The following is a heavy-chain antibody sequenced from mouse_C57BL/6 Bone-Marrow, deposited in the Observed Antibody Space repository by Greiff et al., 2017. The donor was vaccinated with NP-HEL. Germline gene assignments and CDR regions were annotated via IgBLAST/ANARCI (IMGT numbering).Heavy chain of an antibody. CDR2: GQGLEWIG. CDR1: YTFFRRLH. CDR3: SEDSAVYYCAWRGGSHYFDY. J-gene: IGHJ2*01. Sequence: VKLQESGPELARPWASVKISCQAFYTFFRRLHFAIRDTNYWMQWVKQRPGQGLEWIGAIYPGNGDTSYNQKFKGKATLTADKSSSTAYMLLSSLASEDSAVYYCAWRGGSHYFDYWGQGTTLTVSS. V-gene: IGHV1-87*01.